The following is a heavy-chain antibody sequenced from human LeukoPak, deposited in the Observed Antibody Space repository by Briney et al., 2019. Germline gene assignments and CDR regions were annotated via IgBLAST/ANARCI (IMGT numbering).Heavy chain of an antibody. V-gene: IGHV3-74*03. J-gene: IGHJ4*02. CDR3: ARHDVAWDTAMVTAFDY. CDR1: GFTFCDTS. CDR2: ISDDGTTT. Sequence: PGGSLRLSCAASGFTFCDTSMHWVRQAPGKGLVWVSRISDDGTTTTYADSVKGRFTVSRDNAKNTLYLQMTSLRAEDTAVYYCARHDVAWDTAMVTAFDYWGQGTLVTVSS. D-gene: IGHD5-18*01.